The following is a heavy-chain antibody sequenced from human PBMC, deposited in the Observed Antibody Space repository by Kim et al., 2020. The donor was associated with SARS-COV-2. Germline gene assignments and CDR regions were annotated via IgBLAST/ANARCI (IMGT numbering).Heavy chain of an antibody. D-gene: IGHD3-3*01. CDR3: ARSYYDFWKAAFIGMDV. Sequence: SQTLSLTCAISGDSVSSNSAAWNWIRQSPSRGLEWLGRTYYRSKWYNDYAVSVKSRITINPDTSKNQFSLQLNSVTPEDTAVYYCARSYYDFWKAAFIGMDVWGQGTTVTVSS. CDR2: TYYRSKWYN. CDR1: GDSVSSNSAA. J-gene: IGHJ6*02. V-gene: IGHV6-1*01.